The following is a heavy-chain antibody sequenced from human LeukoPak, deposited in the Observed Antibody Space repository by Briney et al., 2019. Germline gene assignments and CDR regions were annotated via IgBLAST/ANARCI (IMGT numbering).Heavy chain of an antibody. CDR3: ASAIKSGWGGSVDY. J-gene: IGHJ4*02. CDR2: IIPILGIA. V-gene: IGHV1-69*04. D-gene: IGHD6-19*01. Sequence: SVTVSCKASGGTFSSYAISWVRQAPGQGLEWMGRIIPILGIANYAQKFQGRVTITADKSTSTAYMELSSLRSEDTAVYYYASAIKSGWGGSVDYWGQGTLVTVSS. CDR1: GGTFSSYA.